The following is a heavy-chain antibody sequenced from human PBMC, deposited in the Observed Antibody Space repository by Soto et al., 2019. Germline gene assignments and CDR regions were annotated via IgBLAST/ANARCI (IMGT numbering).Heavy chain of an antibody. CDR1: GFSFSSYW. J-gene: IGHJ4*02. CDR2: IKQDGSDK. V-gene: IGHV3-7*01. Sequence: TGGSLRLSCAASGFSFSSYWMSWVRQAPGKGLEWVANIKQDGSDKYYVDSVKGRFTISRDNAKNSLYLQMNSLRAEDTAVYYCARDDSSGYSPYYFDSWGQGTLVTVSS. CDR3: ARDDSSGYSPYYFDS. D-gene: IGHD3-22*01.